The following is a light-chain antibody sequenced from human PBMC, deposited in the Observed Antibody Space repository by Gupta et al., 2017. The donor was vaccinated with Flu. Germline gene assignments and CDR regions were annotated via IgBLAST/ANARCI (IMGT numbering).Light chain of an antibody. CDR2: KAS. J-gene: IGKJ3*01. Sequence: GVRVTITCRASQSISSWLAWYQQKPGKAPNLLIYKASNLNSGVPSRFSGSGSGTEFTLTISSLQPEDFATYYCQQYNSFSLFSFGPGTKVDIK. CDR3: QQYNSFSLFS. V-gene: IGKV1-5*03. CDR1: QSISSW.